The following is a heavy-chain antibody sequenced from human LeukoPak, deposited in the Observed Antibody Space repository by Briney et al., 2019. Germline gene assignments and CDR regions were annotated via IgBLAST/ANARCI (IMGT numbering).Heavy chain of an antibody. CDR3: ARDKGPMIFGVFDY. CDR2: IKEDGSEK. V-gene: IGHV3-7*01. CDR1: GFTFSRYW. D-gene: IGHD3/OR15-3a*01. Sequence: PGGSLRLSCAASGFTFSRYWMNWVRQAPGKGLEWVANIKEDGSEKYYVDSVKGRFTISRDNAKNSLYLQMNSLRAEDTAVYYCARDKGPMIFGVFDYWGQGILATVSS. J-gene: IGHJ4*02.